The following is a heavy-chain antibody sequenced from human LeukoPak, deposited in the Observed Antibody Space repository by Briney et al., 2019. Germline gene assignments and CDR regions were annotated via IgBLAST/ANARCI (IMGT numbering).Heavy chain of an antibody. Sequence: GGSLRLSCAASGFKFDDYGMSWVRQAPGKGLEWVCDINWNGAWTGYADSVKGRFTISRDNAKNSLYLQMNSPRAEDTALYYCAGYYYDSSRGFDLRGQGTLVTVSA. J-gene: IGHJ5*02. CDR1: GFKFDDYG. V-gene: IGHV3-20*04. CDR3: AGYYYDSSRGFDL. CDR2: INWNGAWT. D-gene: IGHD3-22*01.